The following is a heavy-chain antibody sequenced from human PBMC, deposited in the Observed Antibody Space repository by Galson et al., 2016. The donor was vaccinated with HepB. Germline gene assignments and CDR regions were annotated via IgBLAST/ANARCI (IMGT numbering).Heavy chain of an antibody. CDR1: GFTFSGSA. V-gene: IGHV3-73*01. Sequence: SLRLSCAASGFTFSGSALHWVRQASGRGLEWVGRVRSKANNYATTYGVSVKGRFTISRDDSRSTAYLQMNRPKVEDTAVYYCTRTGGDNSRAWFDSWGQGTLVTVSS. CDR3: TRTGGDNSRAWFDS. D-gene: IGHD2/OR15-2a*01. CDR2: VRSKANNYAT. J-gene: IGHJ5*01.